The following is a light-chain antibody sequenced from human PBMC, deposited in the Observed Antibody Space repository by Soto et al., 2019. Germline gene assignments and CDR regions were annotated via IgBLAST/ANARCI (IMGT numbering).Light chain of an antibody. Sequence: DILMTQSPSSLSASVGDRFTITCRSSQSISSYLNWYQQKQGEAPKLLIYAASSLQSGVPSRFSGSGSGTDFTLTISSLQPEDFATYYCQQSYSTPTWTFGQGTKVDIK. V-gene: IGKV1-39*01. CDR2: AAS. J-gene: IGKJ1*01. CDR1: QSISSY. CDR3: QQSYSTPTWT.